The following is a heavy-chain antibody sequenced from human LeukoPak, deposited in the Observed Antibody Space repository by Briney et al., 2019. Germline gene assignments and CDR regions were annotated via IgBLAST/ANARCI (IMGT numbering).Heavy chain of an antibody. CDR3: AKLGYCSGGSCYALYDY. Sequence: GGSLRLSCAASGFTFSSYAMSWVRQAPGKGLXXXXXXXGSGGSTYYADSVKGRFTISRDNSKNTLYLQMNSLRAEDTAVYYCAKLGYCSGGSCYALYDYWGQGTLVTVSS. J-gene: IGHJ4*02. CDR2: XXGSGGST. V-gene: IGHV3-23*01. CDR1: GFTFSSYA. D-gene: IGHD2-15*01.